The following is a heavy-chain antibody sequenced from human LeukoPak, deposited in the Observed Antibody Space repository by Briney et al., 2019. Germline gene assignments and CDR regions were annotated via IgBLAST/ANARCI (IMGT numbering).Heavy chain of an antibody. Sequence: ASVKVSCKASGYTFTSYDINWVRQAPGQGLEWMGIINPSGGSTSYAQKFQGRVTMTRDTSTSTVYMELSSLRSEDTAVYYCARGYSYGPFDYWGQGTLVTVSS. J-gene: IGHJ4*02. V-gene: IGHV1-46*01. CDR3: ARGYSYGPFDY. CDR2: INPSGGST. D-gene: IGHD5-18*01. CDR1: GYTFTSYD.